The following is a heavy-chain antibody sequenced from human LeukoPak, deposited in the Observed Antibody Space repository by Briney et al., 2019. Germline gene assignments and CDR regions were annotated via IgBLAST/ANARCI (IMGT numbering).Heavy chain of an antibody. CDR3: ARHRGSSSLFDY. Sequence: PSETLSLTCTVSGGSISSSSYYWGWIRQPPGKGLEWIGSIYYSGSTYYNPSLKSRVTISVDTSKNQFSLKLSSVTAADTAVYYCARHRGSSSLFDYWGQGTLVTVSS. D-gene: IGHD6-6*01. V-gene: IGHV4-39*01. CDR1: GGSISSSSYY. J-gene: IGHJ4*02. CDR2: IYYSGST.